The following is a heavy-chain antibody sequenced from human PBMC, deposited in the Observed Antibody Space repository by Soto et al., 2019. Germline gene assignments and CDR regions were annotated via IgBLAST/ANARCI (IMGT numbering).Heavy chain of an antibody. D-gene: IGHD6-19*01. CDR2: IYYSGST. CDR1: GGSISSYY. CDR3: ARLSSGWTTYSYYYGMDV. Sequence: SETLSLTCTVSGGSISSYYWSWIRQPPGRGLEWIGYIYYSGSTNYNPSLKSRVTISVDTSKNQFSLKLSSVTAADTAVYYCARLSSGWTTYSYYYGMDVWGQGITVTVSS. J-gene: IGHJ6*02. V-gene: IGHV4-59*01.